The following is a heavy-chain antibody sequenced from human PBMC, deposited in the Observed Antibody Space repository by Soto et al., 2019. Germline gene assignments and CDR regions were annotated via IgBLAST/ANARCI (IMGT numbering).Heavy chain of an antibody. D-gene: IGHD2-2*01. J-gene: IGHJ4*02. CDR3: ARSLKGYCSSTSCSYMPDY. V-gene: IGHV4-4*02. CDR2: IYHSGST. Sequence: PSEALSLTCAVSGGSISSSNWWSLVRQPPGKGLEWIGEIYHSGSTNYNPSLKSRVTISVDKSKNQFSLKLSSVTAADTAVYYCARSLKGYCSSTSCSYMPDYWGQGTLVTVS. CDR1: GGSISSSNW.